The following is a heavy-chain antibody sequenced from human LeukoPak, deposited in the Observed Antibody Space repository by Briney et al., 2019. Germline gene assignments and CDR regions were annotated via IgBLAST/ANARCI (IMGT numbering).Heavy chain of an antibody. CDR1: GGSFSGYY. J-gene: IGHJ4*02. V-gene: IGHV4-34*01. Sequence: SQTLSLTCAVYGGSFSGYYWSCIRQPPGKGLEWIGEINHSGSTNYNPSLKSRVTISVDTSKNQFSLKLSSVTAADTAVYYCARGSPIGFDSSGYYWYYWGQGTLVTVSS. CDR3: ARGSPIGFDSSGYYWYY. D-gene: IGHD3-22*01. CDR2: INHSGST.